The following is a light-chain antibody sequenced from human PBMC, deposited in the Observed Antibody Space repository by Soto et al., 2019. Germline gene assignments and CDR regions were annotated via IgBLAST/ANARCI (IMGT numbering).Light chain of an antibody. CDR2: AAS. V-gene: IGKV1-6*01. CDR1: QGIGND. J-gene: IGKJ4*01. Sequence: AIQMTQSPSSLSASVGDRVTITCRASQGIGNDLGWYQQKSGKAPKLLIYAASNLQSGVPSRFSGSGSGTDFTLTINCLQSEDFATYYCQQYYSYPLTFGGGTKVDIK. CDR3: QQYYSYPLT.